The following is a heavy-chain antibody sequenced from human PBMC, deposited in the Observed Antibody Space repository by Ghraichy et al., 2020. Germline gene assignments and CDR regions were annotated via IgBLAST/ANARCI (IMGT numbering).Heavy chain of an antibody. V-gene: IGHV4-31*03. CDR1: GGSISSRYYY. Sequence: SETLSLTCTVSGGSISSRYYYWTWIRQRPGKGLEWIGYSYYSGHTYYNPSLKSRVTISVDTSKSQFSLMLTSVTAADPAVYSCARVRQDPRSIDSWGQGTLVTVSS. CDR3: ARVRQDPRSIDS. CDR2: SYYSGHT. J-gene: IGHJ4*02.